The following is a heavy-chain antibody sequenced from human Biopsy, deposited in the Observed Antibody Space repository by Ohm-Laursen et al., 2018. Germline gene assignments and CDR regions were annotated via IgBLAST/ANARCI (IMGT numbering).Heavy chain of an antibody. V-gene: IGHV4-59*01. D-gene: IGHD3-22*01. CDR1: ADSISSYY. CDR3: ARDRGYYSDRTVPGYFDL. J-gene: IGHJ2*01. CDR2: VYYTGST. Sequence: SDTLSLTCTVSADSISSYYWSWIRQPPGQGLQWIGNVYYTGSTDYNPSLQSRVTFSVDTSKNHFSLRLRSVTPADTAIYYCARDRGYYSDRTVPGYFDLWGRGTLVTVSS.